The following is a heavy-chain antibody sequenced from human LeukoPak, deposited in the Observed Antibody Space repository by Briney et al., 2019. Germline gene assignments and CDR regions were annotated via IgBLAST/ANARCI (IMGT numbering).Heavy chain of an antibody. CDR3: AKDLRGQRTVAVDY. D-gene: IGHD6-19*01. J-gene: IGHJ4*02. V-gene: IGHV3-23*01. CDR2: ISGSGGST. CDR1: GFTFSSYA. Sequence: GGSLRLSCAASGFTFSSYAMSWVRRAPGNGLEWVSGISGSGGSTYYTDSVKGRFTISRDNSKNTLYLQMNSLRAEDTAVYYCAKDLRGQRTVAVDYWGQGTLVTVSS.